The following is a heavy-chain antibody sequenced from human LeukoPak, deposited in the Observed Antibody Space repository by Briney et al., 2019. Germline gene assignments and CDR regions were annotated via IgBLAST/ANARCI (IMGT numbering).Heavy chain of an antibody. J-gene: IGHJ4*01. CDR3: ASAVDQDFDY. CDR2: SKPSDGTT. CDR1: GFTCTNYF. V-gene: IGHV1-46*01. Sequence: ASMKVSCKASGFTCTNYFMHWVRQAPGQGLEWVGMSKPSDGTTRYAQRFQGRVTMTSDTSTTTLYMDLSSLRAEDTAVYYCASAVDQDFDYWGNGTLVTVSS. D-gene: IGHD5-12*01.